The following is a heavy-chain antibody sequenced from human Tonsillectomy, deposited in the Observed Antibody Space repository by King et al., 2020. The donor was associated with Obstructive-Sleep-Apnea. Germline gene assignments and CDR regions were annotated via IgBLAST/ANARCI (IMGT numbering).Heavy chain of an antibody. CDR3: ASWDQYYYYYYGMDV. D-gene: IGHD1-26*01. CDR1: GFTFSSYS. Sequence: VQLVESGGGLVKPGGSLRLSCAASGFTFSSYSMNWVRQAPGKGLEWVSSISSSSSYIYYADSVKGRFTISRDNAKNSLYLQMNSLRAEDTAVYYCASWDQYYYYYYGMDVWGQGTTVTVSS. V-gene: IGHV3-21*01. CDR2: ISSSSSYI. J-gene: IGHJ6*02.